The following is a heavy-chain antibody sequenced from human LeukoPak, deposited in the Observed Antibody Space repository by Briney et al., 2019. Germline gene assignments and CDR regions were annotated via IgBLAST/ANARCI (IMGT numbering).Heavy chain of an antibody. CDR3: ARDHLVRGVITY. D-gene: IGHD3-10*01. CDR1: GGSISSYY. V-gene: IGHV4-4*07. J-gene: IGHJ4*02. CDR2: IYTSGST. Sequence: SDTLSLTCTVSGGSISSYYWSWIRQPAGKGLEWIGRIYTSGSTNYNPPLKSRVTMSVDTSKNQFSLKLSSVTAADTAVYYCARDHLVRGVITYWGQGTLVTVSS.